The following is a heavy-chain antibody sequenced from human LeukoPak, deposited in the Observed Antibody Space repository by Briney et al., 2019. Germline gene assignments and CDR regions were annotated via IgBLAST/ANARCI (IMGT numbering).Heavy chain of an antibody. CDR3: AKRSGYTTGWFFDF. J-gene: IGHJ4*02. V-gene: IGHV3-23*01. D-gene: IGHD6-19*01. CDR2: ISGSGDNT. CDR1: GFSFSSYA. Sequence: GGSLKLSCAASGFSFSSYAMSWVRQAPGKGLEWVSSISGSGDNTYYAESVKGRFTISRDNSKNTLFLQMNSLRAEETAVFYCAKRSGYTTGWFFDFWGQGTPVTVSS.